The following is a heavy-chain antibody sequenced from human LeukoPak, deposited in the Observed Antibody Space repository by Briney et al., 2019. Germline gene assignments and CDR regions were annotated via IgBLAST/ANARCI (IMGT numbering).Heavy chain of an antibody. J-gene: IGHJ4*03. CDR1: GFTFSSYE. Sequence: PGGSLRLSCAASGFTFSSYEMNWVRQAPGKGLEWVSYISSSGSTIYHADSVKGRFTISRDNAKNSLYLQMNSLRAEDTAVYHCARGFGGYDIIDYWGHGTLVTVSS. CDR2: ISSSGSTI. D-gene: IGHD5-12*01. CDR3: ARGFGGYDIIDY. V-gene: IGHV3-48*03.